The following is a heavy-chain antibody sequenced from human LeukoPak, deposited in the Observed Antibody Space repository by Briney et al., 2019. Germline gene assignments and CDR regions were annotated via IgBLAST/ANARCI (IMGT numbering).Heavy chain of an antibody. D-gene: IGHD4-11*01. CDR1: GFSLSTSGMR. CDR3: ARLTTSDAFDI. V-gene: IGHV2-70*04. Sequence: SGPALVKLTQTLTLIWIFFGFSLSTSGMRVSWIRDPPGKDLEWVEWIDWGDGKFYSTSLKTRLTISNDTSKNRVVLTMTTMDPVDTATYYCARLTTSDAFDIWGQGKMVTVSS. J-gene: IGHJ3*02. CDR2: IDWGDGK.